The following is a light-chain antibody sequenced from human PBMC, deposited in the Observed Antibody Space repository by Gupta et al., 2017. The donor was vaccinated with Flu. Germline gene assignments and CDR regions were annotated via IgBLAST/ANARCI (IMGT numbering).Light chain of an antibody. V-gene: IGKV1-5*03. Sequence: DIQMIQSPPTLSASVGDRVTITCRASQSISSWLAWYQQKAGKAPKLLIYQASNLESGVPSRFSGSGSGTEFTLTISSLQPDDSATYYCQQYNNYWTFGQGTKVEIK. CDR1: QSISSW. CDR3: QQYNNYWT. CDR2: QAS. J-gene: IGKJ1*01.